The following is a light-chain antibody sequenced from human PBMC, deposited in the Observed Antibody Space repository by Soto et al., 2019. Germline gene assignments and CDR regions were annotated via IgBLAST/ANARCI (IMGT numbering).Light chain of an antibody. J-gene: IGKJ2*01. CDR2: AAS. V-gene: IGKV1-39*01. CDR3: QQSYSSPRT. CDR1: QNINNY. Sequence: DIQMPQSPSSLPASVGDIVSISCRASQNINNYLNWYQQRPGKAPKLLIYAASSLQSGVPSRFSGSGSGTDFTLTISSLQPEDFATYYCQQSYSSPRTFGQGTKLEIK.